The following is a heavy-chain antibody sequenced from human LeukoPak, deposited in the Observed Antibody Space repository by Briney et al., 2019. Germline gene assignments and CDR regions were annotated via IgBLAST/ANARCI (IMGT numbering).Heavy chain of an antibody. V-gene: IGHV1-8*01. CDR1: GYTFTSHD. J-gene: IGHJ5*02. CDR2: MNPTSGNT. Sequence: ASVKVSCKASGYTFTSHDINWVRQATGQGLEWMGWMNPTSGNTGFAQKFQGRLTMTRNTSVSTAYMELRSLRSDDTAVYYCARSTSYSSGWYAGSGEFDPWGQGTLVTVSS. D-gene: IGHD6-19*01. CDR3: ARSTSYSSGWYAGSGEFDP.